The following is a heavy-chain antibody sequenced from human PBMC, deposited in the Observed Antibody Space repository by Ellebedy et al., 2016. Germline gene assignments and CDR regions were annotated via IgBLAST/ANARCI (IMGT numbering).Heavy chain of an antibody. CDR3: ARVKLLWFEDPGSDYYYGMDV. CDR1: GYSISSGHY. Sequence: SKTLSLTXTVSGYSISSGHYWGWIRQPPGKGLEWIGSIYQSGSTYYNPSLQSRVTISVDTSKNHFSLKLSSVTPADTAVYHCARVKLLWFEDPGSDYYYGMDVWGQGTTVTVSS. V-gene: IGHV4-38-2*02. J-gene: IGHJ6*02. CDR2: IYQSGST. D-gene: IGHD3-10*01.